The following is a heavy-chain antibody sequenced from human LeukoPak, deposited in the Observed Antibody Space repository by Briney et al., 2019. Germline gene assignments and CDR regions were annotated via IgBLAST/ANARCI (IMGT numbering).Heavy chain of an antibody. J-gene: IGHJ4*02. V-gene: IGHV3-74*01. CDR2: VNSEGSST. D-gene: IGHD3-10*01. CDR1: GFTFSSYW. Sequence: GGSLRLSCAASGFTFSSYWMHWVRQVPGKGLVWVSCVNSEGSSTNYADSVKGRFTISRDSSKNTLYLQMNSLRAEDTAVYCCAKRLLSGSYYFDYWGQGTLVTVSS. CDR3: AKRLLSGSYYFDY.